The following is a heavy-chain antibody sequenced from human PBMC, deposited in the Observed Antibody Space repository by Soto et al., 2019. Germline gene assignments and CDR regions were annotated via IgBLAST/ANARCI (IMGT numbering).Heavy chain of an antibody. CDR2: IYYGGSA. J-gene: IGHJ4*02. CDR1: GGSISTYY. CDR3: ARGGHCTNGVCSALDY. D-gene: IGHD2-8*01. Sequence: SETMCLTCTVSGGSISTYYWNWIRQPPGKGLEWIGYIYYGGSANYNPSLKSRVTISVDTSKKQFSLKLSSVTAADTAVYYCARGGHCTNGVCSALDYWGQGTLVTVSS. V-gene: IGHV4-59*08.